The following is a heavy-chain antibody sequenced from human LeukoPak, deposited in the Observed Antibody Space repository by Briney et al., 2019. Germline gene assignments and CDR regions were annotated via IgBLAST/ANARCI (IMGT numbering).Heavy chain of an antibody. CDR2: LYSDDTT. J-gene: IGHJ4*02. CDR1: GFIVNSNY. V-gene: IGHV3-53*01. CDR3: ARGGGYYAIDY. Sequence: GGSLRLSCAASGFIVNSNYMNWVRQAPGKGLECVSVLYSDDTTYYSDSVKGRFTISRDNPKHTLYLQMNNLRAEDTAVYYCARGGGYYAIDYWGQGTLVTVSS. D-gene: IGHD1-26*01.